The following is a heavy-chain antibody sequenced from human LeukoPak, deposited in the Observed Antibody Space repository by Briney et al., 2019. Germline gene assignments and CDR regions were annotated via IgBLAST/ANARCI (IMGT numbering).Heavy chain of an antibody. V-gene: IGHV1-69*05. Sequence: SMKVSRKASGGTFSSYAISWVRQAPGQGLEWMGGIIPIFGTANYAQKFQGRVTITTDESTSTAYMELSSLRSEDTAVYYCARLNTAMANFDYWGQGTLVTVSS. CDR2: IIPIFGTA. D-gene: IGHD5-18*01. CDR3: ARLNTAMANFDY. CDR1: GGTFSSYA. J-gene: IGHJ4*02.